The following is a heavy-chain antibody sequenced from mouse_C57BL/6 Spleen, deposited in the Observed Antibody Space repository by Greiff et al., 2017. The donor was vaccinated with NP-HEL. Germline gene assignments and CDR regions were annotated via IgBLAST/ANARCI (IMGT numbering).Heavy chain of an antibody. CDR3: ARGIYLGYFDV. CDR2: INYDGSST. Sequence: EVHLVESEGGLVQPGSSMKLSCTASGFTFSDYYMAWVRQVPEKGLEWVANINYDGSSTYYLDSLKSRFIISRDNAKNILYLQMSSLKSEDTATYYCARGIYLGYFDVWGTGTTVTVSS. V-gene: IGHV5-16*01. CDR1: GFTFSDYY. J-gene: IGHJ1*03. D-gene: IGHD1-1*01.